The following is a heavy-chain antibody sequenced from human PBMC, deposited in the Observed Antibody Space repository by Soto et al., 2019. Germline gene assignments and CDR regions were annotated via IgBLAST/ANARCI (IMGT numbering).Heavy chain of an antibody. J-gene: IGHJ5*02. D-gene: IGHD3-3*01. CDR3: ATLGHYDFWSGFRKGNWFDP. CDR2: INHSGST. CDR1: GGSFIGYY. V-gene: IGHV4-34*01. Sequence: PSETLSLTCAVYGGSFIGYYGTWIRQPPGKGLEWIGEINHSGSTNYNPSLKSRVTISADTSKNQFSLRLSSVTAADTAVYYCATLGHYDFWSGFRKGNWFDPWGQGPLVTVSS.